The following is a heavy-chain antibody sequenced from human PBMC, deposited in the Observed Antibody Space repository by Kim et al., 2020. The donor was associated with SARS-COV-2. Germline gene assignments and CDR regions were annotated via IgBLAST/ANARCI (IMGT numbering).Heavy chain of an antibody. CDR2: TYT. Sequence: TYTKYRNCRNGRFTILRDSDQNSLYVHMNSLRAEETAVYYCARNSGVFDVWGQGTMVTVSS. CDR3: ARNSGVFDV. J-gene: IGHJ3*01. V-gene: IGHV3-11*06. D-gene: IGHD3-10*01.